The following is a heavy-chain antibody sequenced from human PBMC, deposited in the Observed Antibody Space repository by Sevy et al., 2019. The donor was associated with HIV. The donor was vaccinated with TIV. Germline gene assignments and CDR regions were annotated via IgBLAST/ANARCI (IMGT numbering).Heavy chain of an antibody. V-gene: IGHV3-30-3*01. CDR3: ARDVSHSGYENYCGGMDV. D-gene: IGHD5-12*01. Sequence: GGSLRLSCAASGFTFSSYAMHWVRQAPGKGLEWVAVISYDGSNKYYADSVKGRFTISRDNSKNTLYLQMNSLRAEDTAVYYCARDVSHSGYENYCGGMDVWGQGTPVTVSS. CDR1: GFTFSSYA. J-gene: IGHJ6*02. CDR2: ISYDGSNK.